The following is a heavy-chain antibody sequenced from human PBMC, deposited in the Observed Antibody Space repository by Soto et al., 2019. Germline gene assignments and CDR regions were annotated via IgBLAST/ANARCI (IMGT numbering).Heavy chain of an antibody. J-gene: IGHJ6*02. D-gene: IGHD1-1*01. CDR1: GGTFRNSA. CDR3: ARDNDRPQLGGNYYYILDV. V-gene: IGHV1-69*12. CDR2: IMPIFRTP. Sequence: QVQLEQSGAEVKKPGSSVKASCKASGGTFRNSAISWVRQAPGQGLEWMGGIMPIFRTPDYAHKFQGRVTITADESTSTAYMELSGLRSDDTAVYYCARDNDRPQLGGNYYYILDVWGHGTTVTVSS.